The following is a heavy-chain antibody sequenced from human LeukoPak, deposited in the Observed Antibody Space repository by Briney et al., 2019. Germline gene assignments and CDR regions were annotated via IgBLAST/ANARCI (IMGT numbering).Heavy chain of an antibody. J-gene: IGHJ4*02. CDR2: ISSSTTTI. D-gene: IGHD1-26*01. CDR1: GFTFRSYS. CDR3: ARGVGGSYHFDY. V-gene: IGHV3-48*01. Sequence: PGGSLRLSCEASGFTFRSYSMNWVRQAPGKGLEWVSYISSSTTTIYYADSTKGRFTISRDNAKNSLYLQMNSLRAEDTAVYYCARGVGGSYHFDYWGQGTLVTVSS.